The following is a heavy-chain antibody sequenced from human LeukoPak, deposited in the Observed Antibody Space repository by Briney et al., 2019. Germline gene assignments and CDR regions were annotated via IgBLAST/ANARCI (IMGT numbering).Heavy chain of an antibody. J-gene: IGHJ4*02. V-gene: IGHV1-69*13. CDR3: TRETGGYHGNDY. CDR2: IIPIFGTA. Sequence: ASVTVSCKASGGTFSSYAISWVRQAPGQGLEWMGGIIPIFGTANYAQKFQGRVTITADESTSTAYMELSSLRSDDTAVYYCTRETGGYHGNDYWGQGTLVTVSS. D-gene: IGHD1-26*01. CDR1: GGTFSSYA.